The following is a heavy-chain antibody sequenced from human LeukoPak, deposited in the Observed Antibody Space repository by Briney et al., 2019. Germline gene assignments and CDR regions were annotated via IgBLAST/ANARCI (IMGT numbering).Heavy chain of an antibody. J-gene: IGHJ6*02. D-gene: IGHD3-3*01. CDR1: GYTFTSYY. CDR2: INPSGGST. CDR3: AREGFPPKISDFWSGLGPYYYYGMDV. V-gene: IGHV1-46*01. Sequence: ASVKVSCKASGYTFTSYYMHWVRQAPGQGLEWMGIINPSGGSTSYTQKFQGRVTMTRDTSSSTVYMELSSLRSEDTAVYYCAREGFPPKISDFWSGLGPYYYYGMDVWGQGTTVTVSS.